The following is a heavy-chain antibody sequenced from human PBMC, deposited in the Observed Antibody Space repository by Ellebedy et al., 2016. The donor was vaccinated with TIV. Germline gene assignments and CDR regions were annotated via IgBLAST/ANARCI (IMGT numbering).Heavy chain of an antibody. Sequence: GESLKISCAAPGFTFSSYRMSWVRQAPGKGLEWVANINQDGREKYYVDSVKGRFTISRDNAKNSLYLQMNGLGADDTAVYYCVTDGSYGDYRSPTHAFEFWGQGTMVTVSS. D-gene: IGHD4-17*01. CDR1: GFTFSSYR. J-gene: IGHJ3*01. CDR3: VTDGSYGDYRSPTHAFEF. V-gene: IGHV3-7*01. CDR2: INQDGREK.